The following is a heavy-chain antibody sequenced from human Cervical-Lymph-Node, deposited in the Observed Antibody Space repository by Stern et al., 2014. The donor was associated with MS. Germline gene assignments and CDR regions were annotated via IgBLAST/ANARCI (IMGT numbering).Heavy chain of an antibody. CDR1: GYSFHSYG. J-gene: IGHJ5*02. CDR2: IYGDGSET. D-gene: IGHD2-2*01. Sequence: VQLVESGAEVKKPGESLKISCKGSGYSFHSYGIGWVRQIPGKGLEWMGGIYGDGSETRYGPSLPGPVTMSADKSTNVAFLQWTSLKSSDTAIYYCVRHSHCSPTRGYPSWFDPWGQGTLVIVSS. V-gene: IGHV5-51*01. CDR3: VRHSHCSPTRGYPSWFDP.